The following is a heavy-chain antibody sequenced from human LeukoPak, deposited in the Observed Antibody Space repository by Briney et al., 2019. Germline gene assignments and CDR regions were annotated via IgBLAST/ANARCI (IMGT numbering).Heavy chain of an antibody. CDR2: ISHDGSNK. CDR1: GFTFSSYG. CDR3: AKDQIAAAGTGMHY. J-gene: IGHJ4*02. D-gene: IGHD6-13*01. V-gene: IGHV3-30*18. Sequence: GSLRLSCAASGFTFSSYGMHWVRQAPGKGLEWVAVISHDGSNKYYADSVKGRFTISRDNSKNTLYLQMNSLRAEDTAVYYCAKDQIAAAGTGMHYWGQGTLVTVSS.